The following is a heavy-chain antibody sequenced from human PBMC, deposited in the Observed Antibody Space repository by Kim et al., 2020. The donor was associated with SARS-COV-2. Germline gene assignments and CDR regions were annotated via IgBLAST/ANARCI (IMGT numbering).Heavy chain of an antibody. CDR2: VYYTGAT. D-gene: IGHD4-17*01. J-gene: IGHJ4*02. V-gene: IGHV4-39*01. Sequence: SETLSLTCAASGGSISSSGYYWGWIRQPPGKGLEWIGRVYYTGATYYNPSLKSRVTISVDTSNNQFSLKLSSVTAADTAVYYCARRFRGTSIRCVGLFRFDYRGQGTLVTVSS. CDR1: GGSISSSGYY. CDR3: ARRFRGTSIRCVGLFRFDY.